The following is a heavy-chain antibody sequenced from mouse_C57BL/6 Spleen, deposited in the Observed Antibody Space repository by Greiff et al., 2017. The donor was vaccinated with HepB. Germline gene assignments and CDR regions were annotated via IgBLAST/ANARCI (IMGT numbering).Heavy chain of an antibody. Sequence: EVQLQQSGPELVKPGASVKIPCKASGYTFTDYNMDWVKQIHGKSLEWIGDINPNNGGTIYNQKFKGKATLTVDKSSSTAYKELRSLTSEDTAVSNCCIYDGNPAWFAYWGQGTLVTVSA. CDR2: INPNNGGT. D-gene: IGHD2-1*01. V-gene: IGHV1-18*01. J-gene: IGHJ3*01. CDR3: CIYDGNPAWFAY. CDR1: GYTFTDYN.